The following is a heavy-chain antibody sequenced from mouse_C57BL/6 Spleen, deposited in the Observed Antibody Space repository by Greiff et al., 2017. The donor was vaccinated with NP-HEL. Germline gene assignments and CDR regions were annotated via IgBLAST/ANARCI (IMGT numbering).Heavy chain of an antibody. CDR3: ARSINYYGSSYGYAMDY. J-gene: IGHJ4*01. D-gene: IGHD1-1*01. Sequence: VQLQQPGAELVRPGTSVKLSCKASGYTFTSYWMHWVKQRPGQGLEWIGVIDPSDSYTNYNQKFKGKATLTVDTSSSTAYMQLSSLTSEDSAVYYCARSINYYGSSYGYAMDYWGQGTSVTVSS. CDR2: IDPSDSYT. V-gene: IGHV1-59*01. CDR1: GYTFTSYW.